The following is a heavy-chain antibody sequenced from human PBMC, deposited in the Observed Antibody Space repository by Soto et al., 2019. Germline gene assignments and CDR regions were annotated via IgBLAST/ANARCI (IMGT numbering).Heavy chain of an antibody. Sequence: QVQLVESGGGVVQPGRSLRLSCAASGFTFSSYGMHWVRQAPGKGLEWVAVISYDGSNKYYADSVKGRFTISRDNSKNTLYLQMNGLRAEDTAVYYCAKEPRPTSSLDYWGQGTLVTVSS. CDR2: ISYDGSNK. V-gene: IGHV3-30*18. J-gene: IGHJ4*02. CDR3: AKEPRPTSSLDY. CDR1: GFTFSSYG.